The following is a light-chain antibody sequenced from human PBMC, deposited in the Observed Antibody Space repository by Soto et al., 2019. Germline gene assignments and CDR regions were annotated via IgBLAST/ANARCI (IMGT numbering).Light chain of an antibody. V-gene: IGKV3-15*01. CDR3: QQYNDCPPIT. CDR1: QSVRNN. CDR2: YAS. J-gene: IGKJ5*01. Sequence: EIMMTQSPATLSVSPGESATLSCRASQSVRNNLAWYQHKPGQAPRLLIYYASTRATGITARFSGSGSGTEFNLTISSLQSEDFALSYCQQYNDCPPITFGQGTRLEIK.